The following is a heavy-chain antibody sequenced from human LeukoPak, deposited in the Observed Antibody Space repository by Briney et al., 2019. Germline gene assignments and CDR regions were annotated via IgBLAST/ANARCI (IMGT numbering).Heavy chain of an antibody. V-gene: IGHV4-59*08. J-gene: IGHJ4*02. CDR3: ARFPYSNYDNSDY. Sequence: SETLSLTCAVSGGSISGYYWSWIRQPPGGGLEWIGYIYYSGSTNYNPSLKSRVTISVDTSKNQFSLKLSSVTAADTAVYYCARFPYSNYDNSDYWGQGTLVTVSS. D-gene: IGHD4-11*01. CDR2: IYYSGST. CDR1: GGSISGYY.